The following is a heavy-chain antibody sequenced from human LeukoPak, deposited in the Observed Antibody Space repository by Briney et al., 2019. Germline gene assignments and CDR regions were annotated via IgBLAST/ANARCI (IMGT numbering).Heavy chain of an antibody. CDR3: AREVPKGGIPLHFDY. V-gene: IGHV1-18*01. CDR1: GYTFTSYG. CDR2: ISAYNGNT. J-gene: IGHJ4*02. D-gene: IGHD3-16*02. Sequence: ASVKVSCKASGYTFTSYGISWVRQAPGQGLEWMGWISAYNGNTNYAQKLQGRVTMTTDTSTSTAYMELRSLRSDDTAVYYCAREVPKGGIPLHFDYWGQGTLVTVSS.